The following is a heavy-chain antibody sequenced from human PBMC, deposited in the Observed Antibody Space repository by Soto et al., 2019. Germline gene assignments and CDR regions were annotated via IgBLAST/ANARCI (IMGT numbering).Heavy chain of an antibody. CDR3: ARERYQVISDGMDV. CDR2: INPETGGT. V-gene: IGHV1-2*02. D-gene: IGHD2-2*01. J-gene: IGHJ6*02. Sequence: ASVKVSCKASGYTFTGCDVHWVLEAPGQGLEWMGWINPETGGTSYAQKFQGRVTLSRDTSINTAYLELSRLRFDDAAVYFCARERYQVISDGMDVWGQGATVTVSS. CDR1: GYTFTGCD.